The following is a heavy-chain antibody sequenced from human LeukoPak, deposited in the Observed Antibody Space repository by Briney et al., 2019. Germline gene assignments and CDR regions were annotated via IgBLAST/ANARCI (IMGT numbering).Heavy chain of an antibody. CDR1: GFTFSSYS. Sequence: PGGSLRLSCAASGFTFSSYSMNWVRQAPGKGLEWVSYISSSSSTIYYADSVKGRFTISRDNAKNSLYLQMNSLRAEDTAVYYCARDTGKAIYYDSSVSLIYYPFDIWGQGAMVTVSS. D-gene: IGHD3-22*01. V-gene: IGHV3-48*04. CDR2: ISSSSSTI. J-gene: IGHJ3*02. CDR3: ARDTGKAIYYDSSVSLIYYPFDI.